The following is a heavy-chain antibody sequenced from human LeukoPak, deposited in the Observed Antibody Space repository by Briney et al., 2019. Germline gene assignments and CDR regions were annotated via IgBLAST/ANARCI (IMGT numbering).Heavy chain of an antibody. J-gene: IGHJ4*02. Sequence: PGRSLRLSCAASGFTFSSYAMHWVRQAPGKGLEWVAVISYDGSNKYYADSVKGRFTISRDNSKNTLYLQMNSLRAEDTAVYYCARDRGYSSGRAPNFDYWGQGTLVTVSS. CDR2: ISYDGSNK. V-gene: IGHV3-30-3*01. CDR3: ARDRGYSSGRAPNFDY. CDR1: GFTFSSYA. D-gene: IGHD6-19*01.